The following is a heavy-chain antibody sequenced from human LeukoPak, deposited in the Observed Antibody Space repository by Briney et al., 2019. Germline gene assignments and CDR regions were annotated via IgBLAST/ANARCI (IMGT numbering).Heavy chain of an antibody. D-gene: IGHD3-22*01. CDR3: ATGPDSSGWLDAFDI. Sequence: ASVKVSCKVSGYTLTELSMRWVRQAPGKGLEWMGGFDPEDGETIYAQKFQGRVTMTEDTSTDTAYMELSSLRSEDTAVYYCATGPDSSGWLDAFDIWGQGTMVTVSS. CDR2: FDPEDGET. CDR1: GYTLTELS. J-gene: IGHJ3*02. V-gene: IGHV1-24*01.